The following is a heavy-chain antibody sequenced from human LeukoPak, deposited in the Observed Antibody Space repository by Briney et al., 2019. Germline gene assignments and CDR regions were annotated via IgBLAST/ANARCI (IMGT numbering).Heavy chain of an antibody. CDR1: GGSISSYY. V-gene: IGHV4-59*05. CDR2: IYYSGST. D-gene: IGHD5-18*01. CDR3: ARWRYSYGLRY. J-gene: IGHJ4*02. Sequence: PSETLSLTCTVSGGSISSYYWSWIRQPPGKGLEWIGSIYYSGSTYYNPSLKSRVTISVGTSKNQFSLKLSSVTAADTAVYYCARWRYSYGLRYWGQGTLVTVSS.